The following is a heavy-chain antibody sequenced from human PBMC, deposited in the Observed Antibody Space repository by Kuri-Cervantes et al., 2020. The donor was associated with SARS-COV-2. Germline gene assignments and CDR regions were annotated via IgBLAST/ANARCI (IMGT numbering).Heavy chain of an antibody. Sequence: GGSLRLSCAASGFTFSDYYMSWIRQAPGKGLEWVSYISSSGSTIYYADSVKGRFTISRDNAKNSLYLQMNSLRAEDTAVYYCARDRYYDSSGYYSDAFDIWGQGNPGHRLL. CDR2: ISSSGSTI. J-gene: IGHJ3*02. CDR1: GFTFSDYY. V-gene: IGHV3-11*01. D-gene: IGHD3-22*01. CDR3: ARDRYYDSSGYYSDAFDI.